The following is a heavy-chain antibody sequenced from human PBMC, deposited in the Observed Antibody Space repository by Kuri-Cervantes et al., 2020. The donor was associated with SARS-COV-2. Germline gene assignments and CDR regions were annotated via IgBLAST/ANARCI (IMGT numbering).Heavy chain of an antibody. D-gene: IGHD2-15*01. Sequence: ASVKVSCKASGGSFSTAIISWVRQAPGQGLEWMGWISAYNGNTSYAQKLQGRVTMTTDTSTSTAYMELRSLRSDDTAVYYCARDLASTDIVVLDYYGMDVWGQGTTVTVSS. CDR2: ISAYNGNT. CDR3: ARDLASTDIVVLDYYGMDV. V-gene: IGHV1-18*01. J-gene: IGHJ6*02. CDR1: GGSFSTAI.